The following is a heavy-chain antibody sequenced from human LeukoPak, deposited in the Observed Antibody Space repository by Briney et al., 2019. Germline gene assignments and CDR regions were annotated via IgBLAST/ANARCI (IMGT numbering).Heavy chain of an antibody. V-gene: IGHV3-66*01. Sequence: TGGSLRLSCAASGFTVSSNYMSWVRQAPGKGLEWVSVIYSGGSTYYADSVKGRFTISRDNSKNTLYLQMNSLRAEDTAVYYCARDQGVGIVVARGAFDIWGQGTMVTVSS. CDR1: GFTVSSNY. CDR2: IYSGGST. J-gene: IGHJ3*02. D-gene: IGHD3-22*01. CDR3: ARDQGVGIVVARGAFDI.